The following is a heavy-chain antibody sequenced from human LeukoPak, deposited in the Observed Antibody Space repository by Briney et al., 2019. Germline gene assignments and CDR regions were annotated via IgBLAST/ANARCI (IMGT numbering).Heavy chain of an antibody. V-gene: IGHV3-49*03. CDR2: IRSKAYGGTT. CDR3: TRYSGSSRVTNFDY. J-gene: IGHJ4*02. Sequence: PGGSLRLSCTASGFTFGDYAMSWFRQAPGKGLEWVGFIRSKAYGGTTEYAASVKGRFTISRDDSKSAAYLQMNSLKTEDTAVYYCTRYSGSSRVTNFDYWGQGTLVTVSS. D-gene: IGHD6-13*01. CDR1: GFTFGDYA.